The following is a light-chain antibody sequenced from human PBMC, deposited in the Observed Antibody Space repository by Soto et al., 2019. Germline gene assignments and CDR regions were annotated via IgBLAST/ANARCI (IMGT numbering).Light chain of an antibody. V-gene: IGKV1-5*01. Sequence: DIQMTQSPSTLSASIGDRVTITCRASQTINGRLAWYQQKPGRPPKLLIYDVSFLESGAPSRFSGSGSGTDFTLTISSLRPDDFATFYCQQYKVYPYTFGQGSRLDI. CDR3: QQYKVYPYT. J-gene: IGKJ2*01. CDR1: QTINGR. CDR2: DVS.